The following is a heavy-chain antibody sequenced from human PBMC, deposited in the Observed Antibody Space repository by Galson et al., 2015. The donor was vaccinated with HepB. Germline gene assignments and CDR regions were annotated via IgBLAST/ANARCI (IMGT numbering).Heavy chain of an antibody. V-gene: IGHV3-74*01. J-gene: IGHJ4*02. CDR1: GFTFSSYW. CDR2: INSDGSST. D-gene: IGHD1-26*01. CDR3: ARVYSGSYLGNPRDY. Sequence: SLRLSCAASGFTFSSYWMHWVRQAPGKGLVWVSRINSDGSSTSYADSVKGRFTISRDNAKNTLYLQMNSLRAEDTAVYYCARVYSGSYLGNPRDYWGQGTLVTVSS.